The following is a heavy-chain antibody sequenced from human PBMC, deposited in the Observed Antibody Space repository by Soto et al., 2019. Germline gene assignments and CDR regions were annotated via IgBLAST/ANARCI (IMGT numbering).Heavy chain of an antibody. CDR3: AREGFSGAYYGY. Sequence: ASVKVSCKASGGTFGSYPINWVRQAPGQGLEWMGGIIPIFGTGKYAQMFQDRVTITADESTSTVYMEMSSLRSEDTAVYYCAREGFSGAYYGYWGQGTLVTVSS. CDR1: GGTFGSYP. J-gene: IGHJ4*02. V-gene: IGHV1-69*13. D-gene: IGHD1-26*01. CDR2: IIPIFGTG.